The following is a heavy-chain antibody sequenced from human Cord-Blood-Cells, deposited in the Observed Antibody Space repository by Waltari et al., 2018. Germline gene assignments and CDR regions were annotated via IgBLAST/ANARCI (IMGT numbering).Heavy chain of an antibody. CDR1: GYTFTSYY. CDR2: INPSGGST. D-gene: IGHD7-27*01. CDR3: ARAELGIYAFDI. Sequence: VQLVQSGAEVKKPGASVKVSCKASGYTFTSYYMHRLRQAPGQGLEWMGIINPSGGSTSYAQKFQGRVTMTRDTSTSTVYMELSSLRSEDTAVYYCARAELGIYAFDIWGQGTMVTVSS. J-gene: IGHJ3*02. V-gene: IGHV1-46*01.